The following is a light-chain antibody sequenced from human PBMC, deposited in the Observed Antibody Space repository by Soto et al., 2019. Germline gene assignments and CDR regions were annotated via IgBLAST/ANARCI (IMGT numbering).Light chain of an antibody. CDR3: QQYNNWPPAEFT. CDR2: RSS. CDR1: QNVNSN. V-gene: IGKV3-15*01. J-gene: IGKJ2*01. Sequence: IVLTQSPATLSVSPGERATLFCRASQNVNSNLAWYHQKPGQAPRLLIYRSSTRATGIPDRFSGSGYGTEFTLSISSLQSEDFGVYSCQQYNNWPPAEFTFGHGTKLEIK.